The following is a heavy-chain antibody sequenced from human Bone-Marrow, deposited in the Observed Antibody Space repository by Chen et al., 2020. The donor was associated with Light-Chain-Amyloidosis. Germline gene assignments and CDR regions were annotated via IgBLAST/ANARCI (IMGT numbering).Heavy chain of an antibody. D-gene: IGHD2-2*01. Sequence: EVQVVESGGGLVQPGGSLRLSCTASGFTFNDYWMHWVRQVPGKGLVWVARIKSDGSATNYADSVKGRFTVARDNAKNTLYLQRKSLRAEDTAVYYCTRGDCTSTSCFLDFWGQGTLVTVSS. V-gene: IGHV3-74*01. J-gene: IGHJ4*02. CDR3: TRGDCTSTSCFLDF. CDR2: IKSDGSAT. CDR1: GFTFNDYW.